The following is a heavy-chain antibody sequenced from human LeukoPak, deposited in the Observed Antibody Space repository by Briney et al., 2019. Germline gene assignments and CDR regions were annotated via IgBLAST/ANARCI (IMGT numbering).Heavy chain of an antibody. CDR1: GFTFSSYS. Sequence: PGGSLRLSCAASGFTFSSYSMNWVRRAPGKGPEWVSYISSSSSTIYYANSVKGRFTISRDNAKNSLYLQMNSLRDEDTAVYYCARGVEGSYYYDSSGKGNALDIWGQGTMVTVSS. CDR2: ISSSSSTI. V-gene: IGHV3-48*02. D-gene: IGHD3-22*01. J-gene: IGHJ3*02. CDR3: ARGVEGSYYYDSSGKGNALDI.